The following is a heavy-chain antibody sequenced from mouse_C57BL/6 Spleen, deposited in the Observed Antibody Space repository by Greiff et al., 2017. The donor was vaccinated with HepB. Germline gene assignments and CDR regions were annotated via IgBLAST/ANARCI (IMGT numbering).Heavy chain of an antibody. CDR1: GYSFTGYY. J-gene: IGHJ3*01. Sequence: VQLKESGPELVKPGASVKISCKASGYSFTGYYMNWVKQSPEKSLEWIGEINPSTGGTTYNQKFKAKATLTVDKSSSTAYMQLKSLTSEDSAVYYCASYYDYDGFAYWGQGTLVTVSA. V-gene: IGHV1-42*01. D-gene: IGHD2-4*01. CDR3: ASYYDYDGFAY. CDR2: INPSTGGT.